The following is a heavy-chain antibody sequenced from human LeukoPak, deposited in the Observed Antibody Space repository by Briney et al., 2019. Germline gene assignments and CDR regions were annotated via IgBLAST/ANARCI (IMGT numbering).Heavy chain of an antibody. CDR1: GYTFTGYY. D-gene: IGHD1-26*01. V-gene: IGHV1-69*13. CDR2: IIPIFGTA. Sequence: ASVKVSCKXSGYTFTGYYMHWVRQAPGQGLEWMGRIIPIFGTANYAQKFQGRVTITADESTSTAYMELSSLRSEDTAVYYCARDPNSGSYYQMDYWGQGTLVTVSS. J-gene: IGHJ4*02. CDR3: ARDPNSGSYYQMDY.